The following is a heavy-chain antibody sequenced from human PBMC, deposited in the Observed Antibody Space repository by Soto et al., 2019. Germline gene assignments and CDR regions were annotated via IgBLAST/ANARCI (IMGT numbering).Heavy chain of an antibody. CDR1: GGSISSYY. CDR2: IYYSGST. D-gene: IGHD3-10*01. CDR3: ARPGNYGSGSYLYYLDY. V-gene: IGHV4-39*01. J-gene: IGHJ4*02. Sequence: SETLSLTCTVSGGSISSYYWGWIRQPPGKGLEWIGSIYYSGSTYYNPSLKSRVTISVDTSKNQFSLKLSSVTAADTAVYYCARPGNYGSGSYLYYLDYWGQGTLVNVSS.